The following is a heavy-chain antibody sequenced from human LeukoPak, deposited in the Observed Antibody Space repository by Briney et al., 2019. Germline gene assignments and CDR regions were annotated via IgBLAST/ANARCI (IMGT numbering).Heavy chain of an antibody. CDR1: GGSVSSGSYY. Sequence: SETLSLTCTVSGGSVSSGSYYWSWIRQPPGKGLEWIGYIYYSGSTNYNPSLKSRVTISVDTSKNQFSLKLSSVTAADTALYYCARVRIPEAGGFDPWGEGTLVTVSS. D-gene: IGHD6-13*01. CDR3: ARVRIPEAGGFDP. CDR2: IYYSGST. V-gene: IGHV4-61*01. J-gene: IGHJ5*02.